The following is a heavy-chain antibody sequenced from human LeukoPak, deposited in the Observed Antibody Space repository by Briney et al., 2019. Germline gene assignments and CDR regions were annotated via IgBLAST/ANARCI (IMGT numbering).Heavy chain of an antibody. Sequence: SETLSLTCAVYGGSFSGYYWSWVRQPRGKGREWLGEINESGSTNYNPSRKGRVTISVETSKNQFSLKLSSVPAAATAVYYCARGTAGRVWGQGTMVTVSS. V-gene: IGHV4-34*01. CDR3: ARGTAGRV. CDR2: INESGST. D-gene: IGHD5-18*01. J-gene: IGHJ3*01. CDR1: GGSFSGYY.